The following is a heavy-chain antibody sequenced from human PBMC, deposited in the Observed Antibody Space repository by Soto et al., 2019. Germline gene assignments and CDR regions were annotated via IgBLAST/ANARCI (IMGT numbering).Heavy chain of an antibody. V-gene: IGHV3-48*02. CDR1: GFTFKTYS. CDR3: ATLQLGREEVFDS. CDR2: ISETSIAI. D-gene: IGHD1-1*01. Sequence: EVQLVESGGGLVQPGGSLRLSCAASGFTFKTYSMNWVRQAPGKGLEWVSYISETSIAIYYRDSVKGRFTISIDNAKNTLYLQMNSLRDEDTAVYYCATLQLGREEVFDSWGQGALVTVSS. J-gene: IGHJ4*02.